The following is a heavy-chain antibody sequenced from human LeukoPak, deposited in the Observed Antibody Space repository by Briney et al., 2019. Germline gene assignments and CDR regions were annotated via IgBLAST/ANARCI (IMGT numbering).Heavy chain of an antibody. D-gene: IGHD5-18*01. J-gene: IGHJ1*01. CDR1: GGSFSGYY. Sequence: SETLSLTCAVYGGSFSGYYWSWIRQPPGKGLEWIGEINHSGSTNYNPFLKSRVTISVDTSKNQFSLKLSSVTAADTAVYYCARAAGLRGYSYGPRLQHWGQGTLVTVSS. CDR2: INHSGST. CDR3: ARAAGLRGYSYGPRLQH. V-gene: IGHV4-34*01.